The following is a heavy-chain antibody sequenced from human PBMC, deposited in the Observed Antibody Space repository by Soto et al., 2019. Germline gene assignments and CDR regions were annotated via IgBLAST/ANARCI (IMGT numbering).Heavy chain of an antibody. D-gene: IGHD6-19*01. J-gene: IGHJ5*02. V-gene: IGHV3-48*02. Sequence: GGSLRLSCAASGFTFSSYSMNWVRQAPGKGLEWVSYISSSSSTIYYADSVKGRFTISRDNAKNSLYPQMNSLRDEDTAAYYCARRQAVAGLNWFDPWGQGTLVTVSS. CDR1: GFTFSSYS. CDR3: ARRQAVAGLNWFDP. CDR2: ISSSSSTI.